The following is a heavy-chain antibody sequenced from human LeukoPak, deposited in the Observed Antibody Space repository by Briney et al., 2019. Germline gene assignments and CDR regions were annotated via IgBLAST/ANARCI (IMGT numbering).Heavy chain of an antibody. D-gene: IGHD5/OR15-5a*01. CDR2: IYYSGST. J-gene: IGHJ4*02. Sequence: PSETLSLTCTVSGGSISSGGYYWSWIRQHPGKGLEWIGYIYYSGSTYYNPSLKSRVTISVDTSKNQFSLKLSSVTAAGTAVYYCASMSDLYYFDYWGQGTLVTVSS. CDR1: GGSISSGGYY. V-gene: IGHV4-31*03. CDR3: ASMSDLYYFDY.